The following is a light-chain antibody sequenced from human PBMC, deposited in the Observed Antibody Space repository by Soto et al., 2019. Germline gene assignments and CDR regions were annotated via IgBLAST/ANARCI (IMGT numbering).Light chain of an antibody. Sequence: EMVLTQSPGTLSLSPGERATLSCRASQSVSSSYLAWYQQKPGQAPRLLIYGASSRATGIPDRFSGSGSGTDFTLTISRLEPEDFAVYYCQQYGSSPTFSQGTKVEIK. CDR1: QSVSSSY. J-gene: IGKJ1*01. CDR2: GAS. CDR3: QQYGSSPT. V-gene: IGKV3-20*01.